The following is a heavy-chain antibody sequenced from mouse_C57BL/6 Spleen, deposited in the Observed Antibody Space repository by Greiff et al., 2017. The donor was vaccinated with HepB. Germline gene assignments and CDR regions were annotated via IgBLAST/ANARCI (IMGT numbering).Heavy chain of an antibody. Sequence: LQESGPELVKPGASVKISCKASGYAFSSSWMNWVKQRPGKGLEWIGRIYPGDGDTNYNGKFKGKATLTADKSSSTAYMQLSSLTSEDSAVYFCARSPDGYYFAYWGQGTLVTVSA. CDR2: IYPGDGDT. J-gene: IGHJ3*01. V-gene: IGHV1-82*01. CDR3: ARSPDGYYFAY. D-gene: IGHD2-3*01. CDR1: GYAFSSSW.